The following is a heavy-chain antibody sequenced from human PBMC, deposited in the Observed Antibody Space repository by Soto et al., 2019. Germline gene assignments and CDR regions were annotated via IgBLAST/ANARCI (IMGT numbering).Heavy chain of an antibody. CDR2: IYYSGST. D-gene: IGHD3-10*01. V-gene: IGHV4-30-4*01. CDR1: GGSISSGDYY. Sequence: QVQLQESGPGLVKPSQTLSLTCTVSGGSISSGDYYWSWIRQPPGKGLEWIGYIYYSGSTYYNPSLKSRVTISVDTSKNQFSLKLSSVTAADTAVYYCARERFGELSGGWFDPWGQGTLVTVSS. J-gene: IGHJ5*02. CDR3: ARERFGELSGGWFDP.